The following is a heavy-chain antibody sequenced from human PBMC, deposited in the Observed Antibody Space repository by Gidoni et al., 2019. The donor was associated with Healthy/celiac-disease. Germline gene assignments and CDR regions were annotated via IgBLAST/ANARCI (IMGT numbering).Heavy chain of an antibody. CDR2: IYYSGST. V-gene: IGHV4-39*07. CDR1: GGSISSSSYY. CDR3: ARDYYDSSGYYFSKYAFDI. Sequence: QLQLPESGPGLVKPSETLSLTCTVSGGSISSSSYYWGWFRQPPGKGLEWIGSIYYSGSTYYNPSLKSRVTISVDTSKNQFALKLSSVTAADTAVYYCARDYYDSSGYYFSKYAFDIWGQGTMVTVSS. J-gene: IGHJ3*02. D-gene: IGHD3-22*01.